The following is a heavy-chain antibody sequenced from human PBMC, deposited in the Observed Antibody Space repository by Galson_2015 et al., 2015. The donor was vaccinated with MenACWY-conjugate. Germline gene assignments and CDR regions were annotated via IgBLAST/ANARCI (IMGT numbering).Heavy chain of an antibody. Sequence: SVKVSCKASGYTFTSYYMHWVRQAPGQGLEWMWIINPGGGSRNYAQKFQGRVTMTRDTSTGTVYMELSSLRSDDTAVYFCARDGGRMEAPTHDAWDIWGQGTVVTV. D-gene: IGHD3-16*01. CDR1: GYTFTSYY. V-gene: IGHV1-46*01. CDR2: INPGGGSR. J-gene: IGHJ3*02. CDR3: ARDGGRMEAPTHDAWDI.